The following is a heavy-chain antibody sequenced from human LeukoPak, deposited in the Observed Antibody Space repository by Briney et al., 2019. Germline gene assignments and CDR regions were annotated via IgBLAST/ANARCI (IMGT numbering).Heavy chain of an antibody. CDR2: VNLQGST. CDR3: ARSRPSVVDV. V-gene: IGHV4-4*02. CDR1: GGXITNTNY. J-gene: IGHJ6*02. Sequence: PSETLSLTCVVSGGXITNTNYWTWVRQPPGKGLEWIGEVNLQGSTNYNPSLMGRVAISVDTSENHISLQLTSVTAADTAVYYCARSRPSVVDVWGQGTTVTVSS.